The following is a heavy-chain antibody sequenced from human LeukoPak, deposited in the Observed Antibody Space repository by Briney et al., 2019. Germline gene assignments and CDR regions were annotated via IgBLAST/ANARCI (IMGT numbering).Heavy chain of an antibody. CDR1: GFTFSSYS. CDR2: ISTSSRYI. CDR3: ARADCSSSTCYLRRSWFDP. V-gene: IGHV3-21*01. Sequence: PGGTLRLSCAASGFTFSSYSMNWVRQAPGKGLEWVSSISTSSRYIYYKDSVRGRFTISRDDAKNSLYLEMNSPRAEDTAVYYCARADCSSSTCYLRRSWFDPWGQGTLVTVSS. J-gene: IGHJ5*02. D-gene: IGHD2-2*01.